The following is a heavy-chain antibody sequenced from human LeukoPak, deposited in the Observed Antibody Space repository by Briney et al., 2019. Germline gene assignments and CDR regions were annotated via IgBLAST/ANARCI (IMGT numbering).Heavy chain of an antibody. CDR2: ISYDGSNK. J-gene: IGHJ4*02. Sequence: GGSLRLSCAASGFTFSSYAVHWVRQAPGKGLEWVAVISYDGSNKYYADSVKGRFTISRDNSKNTLYLQMNSLRAEDTAVYYCARGEGYYDSSGPLKYWGQGTLVTVSS. CDR3: ARGEGYYDSSGPLKY. D-gene: IGHD3-22*01. V-gene: IGHV3-30-3*01. CDR1: GFTFSSYA.